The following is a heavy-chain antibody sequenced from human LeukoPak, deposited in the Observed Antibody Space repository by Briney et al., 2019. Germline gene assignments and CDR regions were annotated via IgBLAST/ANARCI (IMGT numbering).Heavy chain of an antibody. CDR3: IRSSGYPDY. D-gene: IGHD3-22*01. CDR1: GFTFSSYE. CDR2: LNSDGSST. V-gene: IGHV3-74*01. J-gene: IGHJ4*02. Sequence: GGSLRLSCAASGFTFSSYEMNWVRQAPGKGLVWVSRLNSDGSSTYADSVKGRFTISRDNAKNTLYLQMNSLRADDTAVYYCIRSSGYPDYWGQGTLVTVSS.